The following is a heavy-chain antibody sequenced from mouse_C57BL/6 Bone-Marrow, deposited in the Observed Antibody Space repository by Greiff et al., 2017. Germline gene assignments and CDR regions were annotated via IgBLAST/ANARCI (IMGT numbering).Heavy chain of an antibody. V-gene: IGHV2-2*01. Sequence: VMLVESGPGLVQPSQSLSITCTVSGFSLTSYGVHWVRPSPGQGLEWLGVIWSGGSTDYNAAFISSLSISKDNSKGQVFFKMNSLQADDTAIDYCARIYDGYYVWFAYWGQGTLVTVSA. D-gene: IGHD2-3*01. CDR1: GFSLTSYG. CDR3: ARIYDGYYVWFAY. CDR2: IWSGGST. J-gene: IGHJ3*01.